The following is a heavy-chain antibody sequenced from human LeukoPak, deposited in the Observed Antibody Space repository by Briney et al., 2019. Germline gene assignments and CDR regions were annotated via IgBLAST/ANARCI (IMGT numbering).Heavy chain of an antibody. CDR3: ARTLDSGSYRYYFDS. CDR2: IYTSGST. CDR1: GGSISGYY. V-gene: IGHV4-4*07. Sequence: SETLSLTCTVSGGSISGYYWNWIRQPAGKGLEWIGRIYTSGSTNHNPSLKSRVTMSVDTSKNQFSLKLSSVTAADTAVYFCARTLDSGSYRYYFDSWGQGTLVTVSS. J-gene: IGHJ4*02. D-gene: IGHD1-26*01.